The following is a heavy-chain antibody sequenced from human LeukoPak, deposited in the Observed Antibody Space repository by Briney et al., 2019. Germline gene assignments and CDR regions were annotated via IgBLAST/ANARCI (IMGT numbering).Heavy chain of an antibody. V-gene: IGHV3-48*03. CDR2: ISGSASSI. CDR3: ARSDPGGSLDY. CDR1: GFTFSSYE. Sequence: GGSLRLSCAASGFTFSSYEMNWVRQAPGKGLEWASYISGSASSIYYADSVKGRFTISRDNAKNSLYLQMNSLRAEDTAVYYCARSDPGGSLDYWGQGTLVTVSS. D-gene: IGHD3-10*01. J-gene: IGHJ4*02.